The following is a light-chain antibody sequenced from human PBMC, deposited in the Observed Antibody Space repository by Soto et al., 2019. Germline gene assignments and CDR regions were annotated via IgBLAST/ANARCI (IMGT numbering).Light chain of an antibody. V-gene: IGKV2-28*01. CDR2: LGS. CDR1: QSLLHSNGYYY. CDR3: MQALQTPRT. J-gene: IGKJ1*01. Sequence: DIVMTQSPLSLPVTPGEPASISCRSSQSLLHSNGYYYLDWYLQKPGQSPQVLIYLGSHRASGVPDRFSGSGSGTDFTLKISRVEAEDVGVYYCMQALQTPRTFGQGTKVEVK.